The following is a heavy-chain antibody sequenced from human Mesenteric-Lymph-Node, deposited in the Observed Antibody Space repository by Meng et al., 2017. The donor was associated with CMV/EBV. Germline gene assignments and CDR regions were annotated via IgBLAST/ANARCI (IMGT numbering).Heavy chain of an antibody. D-gene: IGHD2-2*02. Sequence: GESLKISCTASGFTFSDYYMSWIRQAPGKGLEWVSYISSFASAIYYTDSVKGRFTISRDNSKNTLYLQMNSLRAEDTAVYYCARIPYYYYYGMDVWGQGTTVTVSS. CDR1: GFTFSDYY. J-gene: IGHJ6*02. CDR3: ARIPYYYYYGMDV. CDR2: ISSFASAI. V-gene: IGHV3-11*01.